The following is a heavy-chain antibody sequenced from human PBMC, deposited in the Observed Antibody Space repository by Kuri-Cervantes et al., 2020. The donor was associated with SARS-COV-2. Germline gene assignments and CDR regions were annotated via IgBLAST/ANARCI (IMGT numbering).Heavy chain of an antibody. CDR2: FDPEDGET. J-gene: IGHJ4*02. V-gene: IGHV1-24*01. CDR3: ATGQALTTNYFDY. D-gene: IGHD4-17*01. Sequence: ASVKVSCKASGGTFSVYSFNWLRQAPGQGLEWMGGFDPEDGETIYAQKFQGRVTMTEDTSTDTAYMELSSLRSEDTAVYYCATGQALTTNYFDYWGQGTLVTVSS. CDR1: GGTFSVYS.